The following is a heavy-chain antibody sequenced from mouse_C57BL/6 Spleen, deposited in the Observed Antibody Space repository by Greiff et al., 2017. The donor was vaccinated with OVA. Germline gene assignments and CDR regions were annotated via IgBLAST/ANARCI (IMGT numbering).Heavy chain of an antibody. CDR3: ARGNYDYYAMDY. V-gene: IGHV1-82*01. CDR1: GYAFSSSW. J-gene: IGHJ4*01. CDR2: SYPGDGDT. Sequence: VKLMESGPELVKPGASVKISCKASGYAFSSSWLNWVKQRPGKGREWIGRSYPGDGDTNYNGKFKGKATLTADKSSSTAYMQLSSLTSEDSAVYFCARGNYDYYAMDYWGQGTSVTVSS.